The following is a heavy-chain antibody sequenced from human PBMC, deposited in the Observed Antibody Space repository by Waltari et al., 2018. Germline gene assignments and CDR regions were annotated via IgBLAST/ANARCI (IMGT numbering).Heavy chain of an antibody. J-gene: IGHJ5*02. CDR1: GFTLSDFY. V-gene: IGHV3-11*04. Sequence: QAQLVESGGGLVRPGGSLRLSCTASGFTLSDFYMSRIRQAPGKGRGWISYISFSGDTIYYADCVKGRFTVSRDNADNSLFLQMNSLGVNDTAVYYCARGSVADPWGQGTLVTVSS. D-gene: IGHD6-19*01. CDR2: ISFSGDTI. CDR3: ARGSVADP.